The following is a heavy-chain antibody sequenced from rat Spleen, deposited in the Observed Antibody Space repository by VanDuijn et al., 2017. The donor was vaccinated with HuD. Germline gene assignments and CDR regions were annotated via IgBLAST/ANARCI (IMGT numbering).Heavy chain of an antibody. D-gene: IGHD1-4*01. CDR1: GSSLTSNS. J-gene: IGHJ2*01. CDR3: ARSGYTFDF. CDR2: IWTGGST. V-gene: IGHV2-16*01. Sequence: QVHLKESGPGLVQPSQTLSLTCTVSGSSLTSNSVSWIRQPPGKGLEWMGLIWTGGSTAYNSLLKSRLRISRDTSKSQVLLTMSSLQTEDTAMYFCARSGYTFDFWGQGVMVTVSS.